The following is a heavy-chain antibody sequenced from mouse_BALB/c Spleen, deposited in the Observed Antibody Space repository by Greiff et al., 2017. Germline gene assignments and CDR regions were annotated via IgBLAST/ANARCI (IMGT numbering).Heavy chain of an antibody. CDR3: ARDDGYYVAMDY. CDR2: ISSGGSYT. J-gene: IGHJ4*01. D-gene: IGHD2-3*01. CDR1: GFTFSSYG. Sequence: EVQLVESGGDLVKPGGSLKLSCAASGFTFSSYGMSWVRQTPDKRLEWVATISSGGSYTYYPDSVKGRFTISRDNAKNTLYLQMSSLKSEDTAMYYCARDDGYYVAMDYWGQGTSVTVSS. V-gene: IGHV5-6*01.